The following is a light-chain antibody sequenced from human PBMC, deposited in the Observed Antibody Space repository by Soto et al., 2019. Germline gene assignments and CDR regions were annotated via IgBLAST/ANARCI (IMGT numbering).Light chain of an antibody. CDR2: GAS. CDR1: QSVSSNY. J-gene: IGKJ4*01. V-gene: IGKV3-20*01. Sequence: DIVLTQSPGTLSLSPGERATLSCRASQSVSSNYLAWYQHKPGQAPRLLLYGASSRATGIPDRFSGGWSGTNFTLTISRLEPEDFAVYFCQQYGSSPLTFGGGTKVELK. CDR3: QQYGSSPLT.